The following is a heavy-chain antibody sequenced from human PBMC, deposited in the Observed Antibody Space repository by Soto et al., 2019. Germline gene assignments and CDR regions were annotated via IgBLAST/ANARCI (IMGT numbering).Heavy chain of an antibody. V-gene: IGHV4-4*02. CDR2: IFHDGTA. Sequence: SSETLSLTCAVSGVSISSGNWWTWVRQTPQRGLEYIGEIFHDGTANYYPSFEGRVAISVDTSKNQFSLKLTSVTAADTAIYFCARLVYDTRLNYMYFDFWGRGALVTVSS. CDR1: GVSISSGNW. D-gene: IGHD3-10*01. J-gene: IGHJ4*02. CDR3: ARLVYDTRLNYMYFDF.